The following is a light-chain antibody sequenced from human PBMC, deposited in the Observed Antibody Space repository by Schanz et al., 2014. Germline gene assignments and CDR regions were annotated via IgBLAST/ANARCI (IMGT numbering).Light chain of an antibody. CDR1: SSDVGGYNY. V-gene: IGLV2-11*01. Sequence: QSVLTQPPSVSGSPGQSVTISCTGTSSDVGGYNYVSWYQQHPGKAPKLMIYDVSKRPSGVPDRFSGSKSGNTASLTISGLQAEDEADYYCQSYDRSLSAWVFGGGTKVTVL. CDR2: DVS. J-gene: IGLJ3*02. CDR3: QSYDRSLSAWV.